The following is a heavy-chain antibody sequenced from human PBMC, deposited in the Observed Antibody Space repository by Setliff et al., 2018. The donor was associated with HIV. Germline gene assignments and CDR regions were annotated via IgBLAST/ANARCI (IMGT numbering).Heavy chain of an antibody. V-gene: IGHV1-18*01. CDR2: INVYNGDT. Sequence: GASVKVSCKASDYPFSNFGISGVRQAPGQGLEWMAWINVYNGDTNFAQKFQGRVTMTKDTSTGTAYMELSSLRSDDTAVYYCATDRTQTGISLVRGRLTDPARYPLDYWGQGTLVTVSS. J-gene: IGHJ4*02. CDR3: ATDRTQTGISLVRGRLTDPARYPLDY. CDR1: DYPFSNFG. D-gene: IGHD3-10*01.